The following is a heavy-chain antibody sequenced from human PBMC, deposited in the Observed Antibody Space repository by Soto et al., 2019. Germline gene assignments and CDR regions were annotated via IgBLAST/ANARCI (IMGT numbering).Heavy chain of an antibody. CDR2: IIPIFEAT. J-gene: IGHJ4*02. Sequence: QVEMVQSGAEVKKPGSSARVSCKVSGGTFSRHSISWVRQAPGQGLEWMGGIIPIFEATQYAQKCQGRLTISADESAASFHMDLSGLRPEVTAIYYFARDLTAVRGSWGQGTLVTVS. D-gene: IGHD3-10*01. V-gene: IGHV1-69*01. CDR3: ARDLTAVRGS. CDR1: GGTFSRHS.